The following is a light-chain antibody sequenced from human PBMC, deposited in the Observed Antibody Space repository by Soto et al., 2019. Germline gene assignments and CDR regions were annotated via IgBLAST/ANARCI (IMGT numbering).Light chain of an antibody. CDR2: DAS. J-gene: IGKJ4*01. V-gene: IGKV3-11*01. CDR1: QSVSSY. CDR3: QQYGSFLLT. Sequence: EIVLTQSPATLSLSPGERATLSCRASQSVSSYLAWYQQKPGQAPRLLIYDASNRATGIPARFSGSGSGTDFTPTISSLEPEDFAVYYCQQYGSFLLTFGGGTKVDIK.